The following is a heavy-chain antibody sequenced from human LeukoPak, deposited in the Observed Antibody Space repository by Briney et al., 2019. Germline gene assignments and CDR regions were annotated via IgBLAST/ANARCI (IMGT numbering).Heavy chain of an antibody. V-gene: IGHV1-69*13. Sequence: ASVKVSCKASGGTFSSYAISWVRQAPGQGLEWMGGIIPIFGTANYAQKFQGRVTITADESTSTAYMELSSLRSEDTAVYYCARARAHQLWFNFDYWGQGTLVTVSS. D-gene: IGHD5-18*01. CDR3: ARARAHQLWFNFDY. J-gene: IGHJ4*02. CDR1: GGTFSSYA. CDR2: IIPIFGTA.